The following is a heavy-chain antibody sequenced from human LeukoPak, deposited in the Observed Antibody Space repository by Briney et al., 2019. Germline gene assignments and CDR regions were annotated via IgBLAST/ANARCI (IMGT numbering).Heavy chain of an antibody. CDR1: GFDIRNYY. D-gene: IGHD6-19*01. J-gene: IGHJ3*01. V-gene: IGHV3-7*01. CDR2: IRHDGSNV. CDR3: AGDLSVAGFDF. Sequence: PGGPLTLSCKASGFDIRNYYMSWVRQAPGKGLQWVGYIRHDGSNVYNVDLVRGRFTISRDNAKNSLFLQMNTLRAEDTAVYYGAGDLSVAGFDFWGQGTMVTVS.